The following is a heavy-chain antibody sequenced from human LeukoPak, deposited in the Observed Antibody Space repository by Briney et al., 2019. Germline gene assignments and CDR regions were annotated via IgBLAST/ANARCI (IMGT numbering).Heavy chain of an antibody. CDR1: GASITSYY. D-gene: IGHD2-15*01. CDR2: FYYSGSD. J-gene: IGHJ4*02. CDR3: VRGYCSGATCYHFDY. V-gene: IGHV4-59*01. Sequence: SETLSLTCTVSGASITSYYWNWIRQPQGKGLEWIGYFYYSGSDNYNPSLKSRITISVDTSKNQFSLKLSSVTAADTAVYYCVRGYCSGATCYHFDYWGQGTLVTVSS.